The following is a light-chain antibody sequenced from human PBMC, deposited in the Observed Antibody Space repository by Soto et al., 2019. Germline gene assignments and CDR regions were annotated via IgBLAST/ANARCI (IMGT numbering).Light chain of an antibody. CDR1: ARDIGGYQF. Sequence: QSALTQPASVSGSPGQSITISCTGTARDIGGYQFVSWYQQHPDKAPKLIIVDVTKRPSGISSRVSASKSGTTASLTISGLLPEDEAQYYCASYSSSETPVVFGGGTKLTVL. CDR2: DVT. J-gene: IGLJ2*01. V-gene: IGLV2-14*03. CDR3: ASYSSSETPVV.